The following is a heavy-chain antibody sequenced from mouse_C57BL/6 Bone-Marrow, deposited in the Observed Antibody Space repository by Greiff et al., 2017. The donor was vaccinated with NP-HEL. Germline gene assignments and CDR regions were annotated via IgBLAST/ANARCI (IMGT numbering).Heavy chain of an antibody. Sequence: VQLQQSGAELVRPGTSVKVSCKASGYAFTNYLIEWVKQRPGQGLEWIGVINPGSGGTNYNEKFKGKATLTADKSSSTAYMQLSSLTSEDSAVYFCAAYYYGSPYYFDYWGQGTTLTVSS. CDR1: GYAFTNYL. J-gene: IGHJ2*01. CDR2: INPGSGGT. D-gene: IGHD1-1*01. CDR3: AAYYYGSPYYFDY. V-gene: IGHV1-54*01.